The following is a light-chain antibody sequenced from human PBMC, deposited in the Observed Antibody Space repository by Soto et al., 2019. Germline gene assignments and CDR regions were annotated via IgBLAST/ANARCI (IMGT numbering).Light chain of an antibody. CDR3: SLYSARSTL. V-gene: IGLV2-14*03. CDR2: DVT. J-gene: IGLJ2*01. CDR1: SSDIGGYNY. Sequence: QSALTQPASVSGSPGQSITISCSGTSSDIGGYNYVSWYQHHPGKAPKLIIFDVTYRPSGVSGRFTGSKSGNTASLTISGLQAEDEADYYCSLYSARSTLFGRGTKVTVL.